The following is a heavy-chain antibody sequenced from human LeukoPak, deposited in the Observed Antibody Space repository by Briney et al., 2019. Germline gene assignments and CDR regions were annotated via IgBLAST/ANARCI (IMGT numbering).Heavy chain of an antibody. V-gene: IGHV3-30-3*01. CDR3: ARGSGGSGSYPFDY. D-gene: IGHD3-10*01. Sequence: GGSLRLSCAASGFTFSSYAMHWVRQAPGKGLEWVAVISYDGSNKYYADSVKGRFTISRDNAKNSLYLQMNNLRAEDTAVYYCARGSGGSGSYPFDYWGQGTLVTVSS. CDR2: ISYDGSNK. CDR1: GFTFSSYA. J-gene: IGHJ4*02.